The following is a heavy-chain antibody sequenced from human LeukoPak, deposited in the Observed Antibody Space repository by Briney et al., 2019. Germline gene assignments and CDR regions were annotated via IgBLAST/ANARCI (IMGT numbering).Heavy chain of an antibody. V-gene: IGHV5-51*01. J-gene: IGHJ5*02. CDR2: IYPGDSDT. CDR1: GYYFTTYW. Sequence: GESLKISCQGSGYYFTTYWIVWVRQMPGKGLEWMGIIYPGDSDTRYSPSFQGQVTISADKSISTAYLQWSSLKASDTAMYYCARTGSRPRPYNWFDPWGQGTLVTVSS. D-gene: IGHD3-10*01. CDR3: ARTGSRPRPYNWFDP.